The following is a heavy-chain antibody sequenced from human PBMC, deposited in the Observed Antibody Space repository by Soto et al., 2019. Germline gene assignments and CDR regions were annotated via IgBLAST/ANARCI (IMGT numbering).Heavy chain of an antibody. Sequence: QVQLVESGGGVVQPGRSLRLSCAASGFPFTTYGMHWVREGPGKGLEWVAVISYDGTNKYYADSVKGRFTISRDNSKSTLYLQMNSLRPEDTALYYCGGGQYYFDDRGQGTLVTVSA. CDR1: GFPFTTYG. CDR2: ISYDGTNK. V-gene: IGHV3-30*03. J-gene: IGHJ4*02. CDR3: GGGQYYFDD. D-gene: IGHD3-10*01.